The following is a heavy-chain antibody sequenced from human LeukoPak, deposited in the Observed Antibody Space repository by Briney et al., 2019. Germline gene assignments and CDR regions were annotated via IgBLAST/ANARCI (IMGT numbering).Heavy chain of an antibody. Sequence: GGSLRLSCAASGFTFSSYAMSWVRQAPGKGLEWVSAISGSGGSTYYADSVKGRFTISRDNSKNTLYLQMNSLRAEDTAVYYCAKGRRPIPLLVVAFDYWGQGTLVTVSS. CDR3: AKGRRPIPLLVVAFDY. V-gene: IGHV3-23*01. CDR1: GFTFSSYA. J-gene: IGHJ4*02. D-gene: IGHD3-22*01. CDR2: ISGSGGST.